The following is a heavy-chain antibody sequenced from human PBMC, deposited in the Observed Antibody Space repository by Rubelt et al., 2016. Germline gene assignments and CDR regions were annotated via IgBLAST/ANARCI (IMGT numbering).Heavy chain of an antibody. J-gene: IGHJ6*02. V-gene: IGHV1-69*04. CDR3: AKDYGSGSPYYGMDV. Sequence: LVQSGAEVKKPGSSVKVSCKASGGTFSSYAISWVRQAPGQGLEWMGRIIPILGIANYAQKFQGRVTITADKSTSTAYMELSSLRSEDTAVYYCAKDYGSGSPYYGMDVWGQGTTVTVSS. CDR2: IIPILGIA. CDR1: GGTFSSYA. D-gene: IGHD3-10*01.